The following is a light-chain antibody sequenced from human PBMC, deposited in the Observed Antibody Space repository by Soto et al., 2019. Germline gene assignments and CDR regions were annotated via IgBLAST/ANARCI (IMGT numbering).Light chain of an antibody. CDR3: QQYSNWPPGT. CDR1: QSVSSN. Sequence: EIVMTPSPVTLSVSPGERAILSCRASQSVSSNLACYQQKPGQAPRLLIYGAPTRATGIPARFSVSGSGTEFTLTISSLQSEDFAVYYCQQYSNWPPGTFGQGTKVDI. CDR2: GAP. J-gene: IGKJ1*01. V-gene: IGKV3-15*01.